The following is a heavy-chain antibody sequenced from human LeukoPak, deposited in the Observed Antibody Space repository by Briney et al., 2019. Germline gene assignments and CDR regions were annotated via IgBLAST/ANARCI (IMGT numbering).Heavy chain of an antibody. CDR1: GGSISSSSYC. CDR2: IYYSGST. Sequence: SETLSLTCTVSGGSISSSSYCWGWIRQPPGKGLEWIGSIYYSGSTYYNPSLKSRVTISVDTSKNQFSLKLSSVTAADTAVYYRAREGYCSSTSCWYSSSWYEHWGQGTLVTVSS. V-gene: IGHV4-39*07. J-gene: IGHJ5*02. CDR3: AREGYCSSTSCWYSSSWYEH. D-gene: IGHD2-2*01.